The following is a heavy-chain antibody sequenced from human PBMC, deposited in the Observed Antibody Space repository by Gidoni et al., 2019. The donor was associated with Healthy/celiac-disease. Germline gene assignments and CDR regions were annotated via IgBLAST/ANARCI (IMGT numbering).Heavy chain of an antibody. Sequence: GSTNYNPSLKSRVTISVDTSKNQFSLKLSSVTAADTAVYYCARYMRIPTKYGMDVWGQGTTVTVSS. V-gene: IGHV4-59*01. CDR2: GST. J-gene: IGHJ6*02. D-gene: IGHD2-15*01. CDR3: ARYMRIPTKYGMDV.